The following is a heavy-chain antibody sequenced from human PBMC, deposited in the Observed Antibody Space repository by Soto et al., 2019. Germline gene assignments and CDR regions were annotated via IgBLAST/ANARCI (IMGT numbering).Heavy chain of an antibody. V-gene: IGHV3-23*01. J-gene: IGHJ4*02. CDR2: ISGSGGST. Sequence: EVQLLESGGGLVQPGGSLRLSCAASGFTFSSYAMSWVRQAPGKGLEWASAISGSGGSTYYADSVEGRSTISRDNSKNTLYLQMNSLRAEDTAVYYCAKENGYSSSWFEFDYWGQGTLGTVSS. CDR3: AKENGYSSSWFEFDY. CDR1: GFTFSSYA. D-gene: IGHD6-13*01.